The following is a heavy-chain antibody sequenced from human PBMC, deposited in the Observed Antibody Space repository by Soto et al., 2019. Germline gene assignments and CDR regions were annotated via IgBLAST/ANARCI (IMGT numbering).Heavy chain of an antibody. CDR1: GFTFSSYG. CDR3: AKDTRDIVVVPAAMMYYYGMDV. Sequence: QVQLVESGGGVVQPGRSLRLSCAASGFTFSSYGMHLVRQAPGKGLEWVAVISYDGSNKYYADSVKGRFTISRDNSKNTMYLQMNSLRAEDTAVYYCAKDTRDIVVVPAAMMYYYGMDVWGQGTTVTVSS. J-gene: IGHJ6*02. CDR2: ISYDGSNK. D-gene: IGHD2-2*01. V-gene: IGHV3-30*18.